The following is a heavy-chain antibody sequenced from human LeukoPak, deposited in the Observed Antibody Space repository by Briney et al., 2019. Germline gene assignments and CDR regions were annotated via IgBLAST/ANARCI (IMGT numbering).Heavy chain of an antibody. D-gene: IGHD5-12*01. CDR1: GGSFSGYY. CDR2: INHSGST. Sequence: PSETLSLTCAVYGGSFSGYYWSWIRQPAGKGLEWMGEINHSGSTNYNPSLKRRVTISVDTSKNQFSLKLSSVTAADTAVYYCASRVADDYRGYYYYYYGMDVWGQGTTVTVSS. J-gene: IGHJ6*02. CDR3: ASRVADDYRGYYYYYYGMDV. V-gene: IGHV4-34*01.